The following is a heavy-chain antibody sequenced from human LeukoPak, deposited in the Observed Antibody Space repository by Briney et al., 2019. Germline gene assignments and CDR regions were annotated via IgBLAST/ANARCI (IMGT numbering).Heavy chain of an antibody. J-gene: IGHJ4*02. CDR3: AKVDIVATIDAGRLVDY. Sequence: GGSLRPSCAASGFTFSSYGMQWFRQAPDKGLEWVAAISNDGSNKYYADSVKGRFTISRDNSKNTLYLQMNSLRAEDTAVYYCAKVDIVATIDAGRLVDYWGQGTLVTVSS. V-gene: IGHV3-30*18. D-gene: IGHD5-12*01. CDR2: ISNDGSNK. CDR1: GFTFSSYG.